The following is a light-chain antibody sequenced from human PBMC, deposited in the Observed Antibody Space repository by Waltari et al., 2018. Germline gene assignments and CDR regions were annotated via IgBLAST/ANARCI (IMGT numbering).Light chain of an antibody. CDR3: SSYISSSTLEL. V-gene: IGLV2-14*03. J-gene: IGLJ2*01. Sequence: QSALTQPASVSGSPGQSITISCTGTSSDVGAYTSVSWYPQHPGKAPKLMIFSVSIRASGVSNRFSGSKSGNTAALTISGLQAEDEADYYCSSYISSSTLELFGGGTSLTVL. CDR2: SVS. CDR1: SSDVGAYTS.